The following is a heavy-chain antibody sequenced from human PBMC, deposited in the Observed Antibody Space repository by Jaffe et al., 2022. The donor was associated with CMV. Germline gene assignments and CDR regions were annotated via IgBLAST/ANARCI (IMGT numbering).Heavy chain of an antibody. CDR3: TSHDPYYYYYMDV. V-gene: IGHV3-73*01. CDR2: IRSKANSYAT. J-gene: IGHJ6*03. Sequence: EVQLVESGGGLVQPGGSLKLSCAASGFTFSGSAMHWVRQASGKGLEWVGRIRSKANSYATAYAASVKGRFTISRDDSKNTAYLQMNSLKTEDTAVYYCTSHDPYYYYYMDVWGKGTTVTVSS. CDR1: GFTFSGSA.